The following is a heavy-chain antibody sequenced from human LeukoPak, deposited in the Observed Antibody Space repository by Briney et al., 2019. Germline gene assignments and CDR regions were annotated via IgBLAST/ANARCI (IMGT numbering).Heavy chain of an antibody. J-gene: IGHJ4*02. CDR3: ARSWVETSFFDL. D-gene: IGHD2-21*02. CDR2: IHYGGFT. V-gene: IGHV4-31*03. Sequence: SQTLSLTCTVSGDSMKSVGHYWTWIRQHPGKGLEWIGHIHYGGFTTYNPSLTTRCVISVDPSKHALSLDLTSVTAADTAVYFCARSWVETSFFDLWGQGVQVIVSS. CDR1: GDSMKSVGHY.